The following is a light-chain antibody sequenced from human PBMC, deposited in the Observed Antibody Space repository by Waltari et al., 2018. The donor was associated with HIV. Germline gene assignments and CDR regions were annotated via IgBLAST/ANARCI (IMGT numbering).Light chain of an antibody. V-gene: IGLV2-8*01. CDR3: SSFAGSNKL. CDR2: DVT. Sequence: QSALTQPPSASGPPGQSVHMSCPGAPSDLHASNFISWYQQYSGKAPKLIIFDVTKRPSGVPDRFSGSRSGNTASLIVSGLQAEDEAVYFCSSFAGSNKLFGGGTKLTVL. CDR1: PSDLHASNF. J-gene: IGLJ2*01.